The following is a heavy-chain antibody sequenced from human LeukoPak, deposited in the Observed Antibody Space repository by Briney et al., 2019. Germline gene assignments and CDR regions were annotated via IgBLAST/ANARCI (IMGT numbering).Heavy chain of an antibody. D-gene: IGHD5/OR15-5a*01. J-gene: IGHJ5*02. CDR3: ARGDVLYNSVYNWFDP. CDR2: INPSGGST. V-gene: IGHV1-46*01. Sequence: GASVKVSCRASGYTFIDYYVHWVRQAPGHGLEWMGIINPSGGSTTYAQKFQGRVTMTRDTSTSTVYMELSSLRSEDTALYYCARGDVLYNSVYNWFDPWGQGTLVIVSS. CDR1: GYTFIDYY.